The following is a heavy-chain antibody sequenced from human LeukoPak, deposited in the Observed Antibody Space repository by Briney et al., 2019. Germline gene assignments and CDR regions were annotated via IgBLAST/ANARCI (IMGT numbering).Heavy chain of an antibody. V-gene: IGHV3-15*01. CDR1: GFTFKDSW. Sequence: PGGSLRLSCAASGFTFKDSWMSWVRQAPGKGLEWIGRIKNKGDGGTTDFAAAVKGRFTITRDDSKNTLYLQMSSLKTEDTAVYYCTTDPRHWGQGTLVTVSS. CDR3: TTDPRH. CDR2: IKNKGDGGTT. J-gene: IGHJ4*02.